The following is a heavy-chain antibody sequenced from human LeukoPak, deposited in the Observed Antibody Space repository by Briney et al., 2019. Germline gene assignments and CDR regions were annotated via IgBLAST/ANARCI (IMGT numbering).Heavy chain of an antibody. D-gene: IGHD1-7*01. CDR3: AREDDWNYEDY. Sequence: GGSLRLSCTTSGFSFRNTWMSWVRQAPGKGLEWVANIKQDGSEKYYVNSVKGRFTISRDNAKNSLYLQMNSLRAEDTAIYFCAREDDWNYEDYWGQGTLVTVSS. V-gene: IGHV3-7*01. CDR1: GFSFRNTW. J-gene: IGHJ4*02. CDR2: IKQDGSEK.